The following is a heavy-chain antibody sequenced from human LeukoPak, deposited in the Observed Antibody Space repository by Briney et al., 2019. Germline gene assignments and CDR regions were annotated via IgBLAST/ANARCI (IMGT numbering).Heavy chain of an antibody. D-gene: IGHD1-26*01. J-gene: IGHJ5*02. CDR3: ARGGSYYGVWFDP. Sequence: SETLSLTCTVSGGSISSYYWSWIRQPPGKGLEWIGYIYYSGSTNYNPSLKSRVTISVDTSKNQFSLKLSSVTAADTAVYYCARGGSYYGVWFDPWGQGTLVTASS. CDR2: IYYSGST. CDR1: GGSISSYY. V-gene: IGHV4-59*01.